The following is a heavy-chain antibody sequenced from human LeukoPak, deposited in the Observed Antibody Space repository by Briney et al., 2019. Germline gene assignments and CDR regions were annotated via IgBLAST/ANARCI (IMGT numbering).Heavy chain of an antibody. CDR2: IYYSGST. J-gene: IGHJ4*02. V-gene: IGHV4-59*01. CDR1: GGSISSYY. CDR3: ARADSSGYEHFDY. D-gene: IGHD3-22*01. Sequence: SETLSLTCTVSGGSISSYYWSWIRQPPGKGLEWIGYIYYSGSTNYNPSLKSRVTISVDTSKNQFSLKLSSVTAADTAVYYCARADSSGYEHFDYWGQGTLVTVSS.